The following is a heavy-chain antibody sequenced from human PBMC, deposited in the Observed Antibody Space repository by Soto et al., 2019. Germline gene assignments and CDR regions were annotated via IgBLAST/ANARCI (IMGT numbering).Heavy chain of an antibody. J-gene: IGHJ4*02. Sequence: HSQTLSLTCAISGDSVSSNSAAWNWIRQSPSRGLEWLGRTYYRSKWYNDYAVSVKSRISINPDASKNQFSLQLNSVTPEDTAVYYCARDKIAVTGTWYFDYWGQGSLVTVSS. CDR1: GDSVSSNSAA. CDR3: ARDKIAVTGTWYFDY. CDR2: TYYRSKWYN. V-gene: IGHV6-1*01. D-gene: IGHD6-19*01.